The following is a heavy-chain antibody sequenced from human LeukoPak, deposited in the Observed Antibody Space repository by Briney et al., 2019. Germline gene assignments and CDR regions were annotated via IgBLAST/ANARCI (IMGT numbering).Heavy chain of an antibody. D-gene: IGHD5-18*01. V-gene: IGHV4-34*01. J-gene: IGHJ6*03. CDR2: IHPSGST. CDR3: ARVGYSYVINDWSLTGLEAYPTKYYYHMDV. CDR1: GGSFSDYY. Sequence: PSETLSLTCTVYGGSFSDYYWGWLRQPPGKGLEWIGEIHPSGSTNYSPSLTSRVTTSLDASKNQFSLKLSSVAAADTAVYFCARVGYSYVINDWSLTGLEAYPTKYYYHMDVWDKGTTVTVSS.